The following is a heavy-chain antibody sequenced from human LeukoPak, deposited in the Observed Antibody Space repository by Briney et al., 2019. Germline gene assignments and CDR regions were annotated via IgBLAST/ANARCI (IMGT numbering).Heavy chain of an antibody. D-gene: IGHD2-21*02. V-gene: IGHV1-18*01. CDR3: ARAERVTAMGASDY. Sequence: AASVKVSCKASGYTFTSYGISWVRQAPGQGLEWMGWISAYNGNTNYAQKLQGRVTMTTDTSTSTAYMELRSLRSDDTAVYYCARAERVTAMGASDYWGQGTLVTVSS. CDR2: ISAYNGNT. CDR1: GYTFTSYG. J-gene: IGHJ4*02.